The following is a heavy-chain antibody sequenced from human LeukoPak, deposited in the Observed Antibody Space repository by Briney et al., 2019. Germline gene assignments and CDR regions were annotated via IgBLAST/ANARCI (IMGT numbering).Heavy chain of an antibody. D-gene: IGHD6-13*01. CDR3: ARGVGIAAAEGIFDI. J-gene: IGHJ3*02. CDR1: GYTFTSYA. V-gene: IGHV1-3*01. Sequence: ASVKVSCKASGYTFTSYAMHWVRQAPGQRLEWMGWINAGNGNTKYSQKFQGRVTITRDTSASTAYMELSSLRSEDTAVYYCARGVGIAAAEGIFDICGQGTMVTVSS. CDR2: INAGNGNT.